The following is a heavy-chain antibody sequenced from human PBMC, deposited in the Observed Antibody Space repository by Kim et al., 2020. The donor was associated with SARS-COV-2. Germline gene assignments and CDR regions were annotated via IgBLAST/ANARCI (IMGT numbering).Heavy chain of an antibody. J-gene: IGHJ5*02. CDR3: ARVFYYDSSVRSGWFDP. CDR2: IIPIFGTA. Sequence: SVKVSCKASGGTFSSYAISWVRQAPGQGLEWMGGIIPIFGTANYAQKFQGRVTITADESTSTAYMELSSLRSEDTAVYYCARVFYYDSSVRSGWFDPWGQGTLVTVSS. D-gene: IGHD3-22*01. CDR1: GGTFSSYA. V-gene: IGHV1-69*13.